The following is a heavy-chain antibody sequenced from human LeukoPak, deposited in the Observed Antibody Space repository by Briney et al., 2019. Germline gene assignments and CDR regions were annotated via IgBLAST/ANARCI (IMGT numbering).Heavy chain of an antibody. Sequence: GGSLRLSCAASGFTFSSYGMHWVRQAPGKGLEWVAVIWYDGSNKYYADYVKGRFTISRDNSKNTLYLQMNSLRAEDTAVYYCASAGIAAAGTGLTDYWGQGTLVTVSS. D-gene: IGHD6-13*01. CDR2: IWYDGSNK. CDR3: ASAGIAAAGTGLTDY. V-gene: IGHV3-33*01. CDR1: GFTFSSYG. J-gene: IGHJ4*02.